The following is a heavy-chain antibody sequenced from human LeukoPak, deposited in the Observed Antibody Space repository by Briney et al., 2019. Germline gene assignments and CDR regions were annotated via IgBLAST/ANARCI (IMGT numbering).Heavy chain of an antibody. CDR3: TRQWCNGGACYGDS. V-gene: IGHV6-1*01. D-gene: IGHD2-8*02. J-gene: IGHJ4*02. CDR2: TYYRSKWYN. Sequence: SRTLSLTCAISGDIVSSDSAAWNWIRQSPSRGLEWLGRTYYRSKWYNDYAVSLKSRITIKPDTSKNQFSLHLYSVTPEDTAVYYCTRQWCNGGACYGDSWGQGTLVTVSS. CDR1: GDIVSSDSAA.